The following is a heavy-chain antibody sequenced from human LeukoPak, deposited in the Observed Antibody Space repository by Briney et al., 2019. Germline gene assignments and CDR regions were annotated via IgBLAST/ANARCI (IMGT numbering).Heavy chain of an antibody. J-gene: IGHJ3*02. CDR1: GYTLTSYG. CDR3: ARERYSNYEANAFDI. CDR2: ISAYNSYT. V-gene: IGHV1-18*01. Sequence: ASVTVSCKASGYTLTSYGLSWVRQAPGLGLEWMASISAYNSYTNYAQNVQGRVTLTTDTSTSTAYMELRSLRSDDTALYYCARERYSNYEANAFDIWGQGTMVTVSS. D-gene: IGHD4-11*01.